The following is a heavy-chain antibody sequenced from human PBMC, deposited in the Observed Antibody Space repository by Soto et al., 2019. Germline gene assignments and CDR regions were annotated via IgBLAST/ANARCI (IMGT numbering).Heavy chain of an antibody. Sequence: GGSLRLSCAASGFTFDDYAMHWVRQAPGKGLEWVSGISWNSGSIGYADSVKGRFTISRDNAKNSLYLQMNSLRAEDTAVYYCAKDFYDILTGFVPIRAVPHAPSSHWGQGTLVTVSS. CDR1: GFTFDDYA. D-gene: IGHD3-9*01. CDR3: AKDFYDILTGFVPIRAVPHAPSSH. CDR2: ISWNSGSI. V-gene: IGHV3-9*01. J-gene: IGHJ4*02.